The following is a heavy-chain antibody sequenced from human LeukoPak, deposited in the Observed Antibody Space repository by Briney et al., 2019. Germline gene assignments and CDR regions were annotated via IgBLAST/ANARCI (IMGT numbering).Heavy chain of an antibody. CDR3: VRGLYDSSTYRAFHI. CDR2: IYTSGST. Sequence: SETLSLTCTVSGGSISSHYWSWIRLPAGKGLEWIGRIYTSGSTNSNPSLKSRVTMSVDTSKNQFSLMLSSVTAAETAVYYCVRGLYDSSTYRAFHIWGQGTMVTVSS. J-gene: IGHJ3*02. CDR1: GGSISSHY. D-gene: IGHD3-22*01. V-gene: IGHV4-4*07.